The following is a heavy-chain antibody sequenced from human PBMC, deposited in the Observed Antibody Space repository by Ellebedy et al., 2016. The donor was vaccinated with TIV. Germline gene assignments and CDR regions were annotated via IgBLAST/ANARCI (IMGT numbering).Heavy chain of an antibody. CDR2: INHSGST. CDR3: ARGKQGIAAAATKRPSVSWFDP. D-gene: IGHD6-13*01. J-gene: IGHJ5*02. Sequence: SETLSLXXAVYGGSFSGYYWSWIRQPPGKGLEWIGEINHSGSTNYNPSLKSRVTISVDTSKNQFSLKLSSVTAADTAVYYCARGKQGIAAAATKRPSVSWFDPWGQGTLVTVSS. CDR1: GGSFSGYY. V-gene: IGHV4-34*01.